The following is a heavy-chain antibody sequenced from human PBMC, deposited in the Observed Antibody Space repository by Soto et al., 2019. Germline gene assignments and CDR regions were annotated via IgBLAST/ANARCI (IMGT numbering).Heavy chain of an antibody. CDR1: GFTFSNYC. D-gene: IGHD3-10*01. J-gene: IGHJ4*02. CDR2: INSDGSTT. V-gene: IGHV3-74*01. Sequence: GGSLRLSCSASGFTFSNYCMHWVRQAPGKGLVWVSRINSDGSTTSNADSVKGRFTISRDTAKNTLFLQMNSLRAEDTAIYYCARVARSGFDYWGQGILVNVSS. CDR3: ARVARSGFDY.